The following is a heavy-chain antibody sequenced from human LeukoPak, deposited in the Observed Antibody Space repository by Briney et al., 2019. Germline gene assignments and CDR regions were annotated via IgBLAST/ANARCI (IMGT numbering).Heavy chain of an antibody. V-gene: IGHV4-39*01. D-gene: IGHD5-18*01. Sequence: PSETLSLTCTVSGGSISSSSYYWGWIRQPPGKGLEWIGSIYYSGSTYYNPPLKSRVTISVDTSKNQFSLKLSSVTAADTAVYYCARRRPRGYGYDYWGQGTLVTVSS. CDR3: ARRRPRGYGYDY. J-gene: IGHJ4*02. CDR2: IYYSGST. CDR1: GGSISSSSYY.